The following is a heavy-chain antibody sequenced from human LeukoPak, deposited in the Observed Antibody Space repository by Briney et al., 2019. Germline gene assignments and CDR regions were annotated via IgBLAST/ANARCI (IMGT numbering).Heavy chain of an antibody. CDR1: GFTFSSYS. D-gene: IGHD3-10*01. CDR3: AKGFGDLSQLLDY. CDR2: ISWDGGST. Sequence: QPGGSLRLSCAASGFTFSSYSMNWVRQAPGKGLEWVSLISWDGGSTYYADSVKGRFTISRDNSKNSLYLQMNSLRTEDTALYYCAKGFGDLSQLLDYWGQGTLVTVSS. J-gene: IGHJ4*02. V-gene: IGHV3-43*01.